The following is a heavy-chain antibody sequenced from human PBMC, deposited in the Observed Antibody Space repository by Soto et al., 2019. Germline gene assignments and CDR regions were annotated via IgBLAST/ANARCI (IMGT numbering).Heavy chain of an antibody. Sequence: QVQLVESGGGVVQPGRSLRLSCAGSGFIFKNYALNWVRQAPGKGLEWVAAITRDGYNKYYADSVKGRFTISRDNSRDSLSLQMTALPTEDSSVYYCTTSSGGSSSVGMDYWGQGTRVTVS. CDR2: ITRDGYNK. V-gene: IGHV3-30*04. CDR1: GFIFKNYA. J-gene: IGHJ4*02. D-gene: IGHD6-6*01. CDR3: TTSSGGSSSVGMDY.